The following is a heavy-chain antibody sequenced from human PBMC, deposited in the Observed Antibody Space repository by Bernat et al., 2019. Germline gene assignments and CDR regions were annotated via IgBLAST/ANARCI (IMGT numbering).Heavy chain of an antibody. Sequence: QVQLQQWGAGLLKPSETLSLTCAVYGGSFSGYYWSWIRQPPGKGLEWFGEINHSGSTNYNPSLKSRVTISVDTSKNQFSLKLSSVTAADTAVYYCARAKGLLWFRELLPNYFDYWGQGTLVTVSS. CDR3: ARAKGLLWFRELLPNYFDY. V-gene: IGHV4-34*01. CDR2: INHSGST. D-gene: IGHD3-10*01. J-gene: IGHJ4*02. CDR1: GGSFSGYY.